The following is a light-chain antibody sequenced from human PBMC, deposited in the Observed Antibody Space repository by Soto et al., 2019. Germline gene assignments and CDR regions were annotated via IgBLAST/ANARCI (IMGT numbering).Light chain of an antibody. CDR3: GAYDVGLRLYF. CDR2: ANY. CDR1: SSNIGQSF. Sequence: QSVLPQPPSVSAAPGQTVTISCSGSSSNIGQSFVSWYQQFPGAARKLLIFANYKRPSGIPERFSASKSDTSATLDISGLQTGDEADYYCGAYDVGLRLYFFGTGTKVTVL. J-gene: IGLJ1*01. V-gene: IGLV1-51*01.